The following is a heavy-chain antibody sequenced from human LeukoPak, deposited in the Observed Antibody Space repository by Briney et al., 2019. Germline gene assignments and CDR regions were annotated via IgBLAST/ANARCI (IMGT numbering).Heavy chain of an antibody. CDR1: GGTFSSYA. D-gene: IGHD3-10*01. V-gene: IGHV1-69*04. Sequence: SVKVSCKASGGTFSSYAISWVRQAPGQGLEWMGRIIPILGIANYAQKFQSRVTITADKSTSTAYMELSSLRSEDTAVYYCAREVYGSGSFSFDYWGQGTLVTVSS. J-gene: IGHJ4*02. CDR3: AREVYGSGSFSFDY. CDR2: IIPILGIA.